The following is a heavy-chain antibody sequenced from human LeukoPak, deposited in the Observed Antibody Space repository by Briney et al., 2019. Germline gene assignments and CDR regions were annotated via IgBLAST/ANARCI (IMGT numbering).Heavy chain of an antibody. D-gene: IGHD1-26*01. CDR1: GFTFSSYA. Sequence: GRSLRLSCAASGFTFSSYAMHWVRQAPGKGLEWVAVISYDGSNKYYADSVKGRFTISRDNSKNTLYLQMNSLRAEDTAVYYCARDHVSYYPRFDYWGQGTLVTVSS. J-gene: IGHJ4*02. CDR3: ARDHVSYYPRFDY. CDR2: ISYDGSNK. V-gene: IGHV3-30*04.